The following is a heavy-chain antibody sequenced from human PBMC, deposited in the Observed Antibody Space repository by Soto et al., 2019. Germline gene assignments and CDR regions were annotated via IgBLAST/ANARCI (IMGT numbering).Heavy chain of an antibody. CDR3: AKDIFVDIDMVSPGSSGM. D-gene: IGHD5-18*01. Sequence: EVQLVESGGGLVQPGWSLRLSCAATGFTFDDYAMHWVRQAPGKGLEWVATISWNSGISAYADSVKGRFTLSRDNANQSLHLQMSRLKTEDTALYYCAKDIFVDIDMVSPGSSGMWGQGTMVTVSS. V-gene: IGHV3-9*01. J-gene: IGHJ3*02. CDR2: ISWNSGIS. CDR1: GFTFDDYA.